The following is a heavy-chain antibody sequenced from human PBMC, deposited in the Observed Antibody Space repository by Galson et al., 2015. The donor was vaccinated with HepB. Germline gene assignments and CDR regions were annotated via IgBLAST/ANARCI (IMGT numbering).Heavy chain of an antibody. CDR3: TRDSSSAWYTFQY. CDR2: IRSKAYGGTT. Sequence: SLRLSCAASGFTFSRYNMNWVRQAPGKGLEWVGFIRSKAYGGTTEYAASVKGRFTISRDDSKSIAYLQMNSLKTEDTAVYYCTRDSSSAWYTFQYWGQGTLVTVSS. CDR1: GFTFSRYN. D-gene: IGHD6-13*01. V-gene: IGHV3-49*04. J-gene: IGHJ4*02.